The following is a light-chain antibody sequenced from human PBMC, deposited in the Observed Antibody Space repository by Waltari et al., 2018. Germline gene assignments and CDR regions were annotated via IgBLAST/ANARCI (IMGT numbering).Light chain of an antibody. CDR2: RNN. V-gene: IGLV1-47*01. CDR1: RSNIGSNY. Sequence: QSVLTQPPSASGTPGQRVPLSCSGGRSNIGSNYVYWYEQLPGTAPRLLIYRNNQRPSGVPDRFSGSKSGTSASLAISGLRSEDEADYYCAAWDDSLSGVVFGGGTKVTVL. CDR3: AAWDDSLSGVV. J-gene: IGLJ2*01.